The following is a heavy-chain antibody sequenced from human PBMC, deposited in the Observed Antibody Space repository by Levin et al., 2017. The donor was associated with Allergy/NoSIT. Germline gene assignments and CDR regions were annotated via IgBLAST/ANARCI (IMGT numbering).Heavy chain of an antibody. Sequence: GSLRLSCAVYGGSFSGYYWSWIRQPPGKGLEWIGEINHSGSTNYNPSLKSRVTISVDTSKNQFSLKLSSVTAADTAVYYCARLRARGIAAAGTLSGFDYWGQGTLVTVSS. D-gene: IGHD6-13*01. CDR1: GGSFSGYY. J-gene: IGHJ4*02. CDR2: INHSGST. V-gene: IGHV4-34*01. CDR3: ARLRARGIAAAGTLSGFDY.